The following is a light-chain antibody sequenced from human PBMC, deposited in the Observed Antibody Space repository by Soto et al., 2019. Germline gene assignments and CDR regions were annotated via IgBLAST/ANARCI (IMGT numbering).Light chain of an antibody. CDR3: QQYNSYPFT. CDR1: HDIRDH. Sequence: IQMTQSPSSLSASVGDRVTLTCQASHDIRDHLNWYQQKPGKPPKLLIYDASNLQTGVPSRFSGSGSGTDFTFTISSLQPEDIATYYCQQYNSYPFTFGPGTKVDIK. V-gene: IGKV1-33*01. CDR2: DAS. J-gene: IGKJ3*01.